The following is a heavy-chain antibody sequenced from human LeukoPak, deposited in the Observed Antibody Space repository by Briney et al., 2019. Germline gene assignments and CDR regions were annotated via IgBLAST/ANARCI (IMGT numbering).Heavy chain of an antibody. CDR2: IRYDGSNK. CDR3: ARDGFGGYYFDY. CDR1: GFTFSSYG. D-gene: IGHD3-10*01. V-gene: IGHV3-30*02. Sequence: GGSLRLSYAASGFTFSSYGMHWVRQAPGKGLEWVAFIRYDGSNKYYADSVKGRFTISRDNSKNTLYLQMNSLRAEDTAVYYCARDGFGGYYFDYWGQGTLVTVSS. J-gene: IGHJ4*02.